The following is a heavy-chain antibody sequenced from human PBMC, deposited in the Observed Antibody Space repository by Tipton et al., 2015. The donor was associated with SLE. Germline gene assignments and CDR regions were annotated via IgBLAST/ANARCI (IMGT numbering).Heavy chain of an antibody. V-gene: IGHV4-59*01. Sequence: TLSLTCTVYGGLTRDYFWTWIRQPPGRGLEYIGYVHDSVMVNYNPSLKSRVTISADTSRNQFSLTLTSVTAADTAKYYCVRDPAVAETGTYFDRWGQGILVSVSS. J-gene: IGHJ4*02. D-gene: IGHD6-19*01. CDR3: VRDPAVAETGTYFDR. CDR2: VHDSVMV. CDR1: GGLTRDYF.